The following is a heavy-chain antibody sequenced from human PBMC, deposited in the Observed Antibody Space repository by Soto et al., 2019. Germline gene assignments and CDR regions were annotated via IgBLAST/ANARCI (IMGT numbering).Heavy chain of an antibody. V-gene: IGHV3-30-3*01. Sequence: QVQLVESGGGVVQPGRSLRLSCASSGFTVSSYAFHWVRQAPGKGLEWVAILSDDGSNKDYACSVKGRFTISRDNSRNTLYLQMQSLRADDTDVYYCAILLSHLTFGWFEPWGQVPLV. D-gene: IGHD2-21*02. CDR1: GFTVSSYA. CDR2: LSDDGSNK. CDR3: AILLSHLTFGWFEP. J-gene: IGHJ5*02.